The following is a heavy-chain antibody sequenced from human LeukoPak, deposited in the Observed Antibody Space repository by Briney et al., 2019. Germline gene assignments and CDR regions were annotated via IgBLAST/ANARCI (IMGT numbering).Heavy chain of an antibody. CDR1: GFTFSSYE. CDR2: ISSSGSTI. J-gene: IGHJ6*03. CDR3: AIDNDSGRLRDYYYYYMDV. V-gene: IGHV3-48*03. D-gene: IGHD3-10*01. Sequence: PGGSLRLSCAASGFTFSSYEINWVRQAPGKGLEWVSYISSSGSTIYYADSVEGRFTISRDNAKHSLYLQMNSLRSEDTAVYYCAIDNDSGRLRDYYYYYMDVWGKGTTVTISS.